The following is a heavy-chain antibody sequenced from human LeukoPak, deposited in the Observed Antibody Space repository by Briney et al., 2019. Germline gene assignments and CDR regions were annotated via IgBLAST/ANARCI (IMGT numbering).Heavy chain of an antibody. J-gene: IGHJ4*02. CDR3: ARVPVGYCSGGSCYSSPDY. D-gene: IGHD2-15*01. Sequence: ASVKVSCKASGHTFTSYGISWVRQAPGQGLEWMGWISAYNGNTNYAQKLQGRVTMTTDTSTSTAYMELRSLRSDDTAVYYCARVPVGYCSGGSCYSSPDYWGQGTLVTVSS. CDR2: ISAYNGNT. CDR1: GHTFTSYG. V-gene: IGHV1-18*01.